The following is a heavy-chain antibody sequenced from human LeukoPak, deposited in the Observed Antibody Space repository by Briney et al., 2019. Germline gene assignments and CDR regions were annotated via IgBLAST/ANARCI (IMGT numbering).Heavy chain of an antibody. CDR1: GGSISGYY. CDR2: IYTSGNT. J-gene: IGHJ4*02. CDR3: ARVDSSGSWSLYYFDY. D-gene: IGHD3-22*01. V-gene: IGHV4-4*07. Sequence: SETLSLTCTVSGGSISGYYWSWIRQPAGKGLEWIGRIYTSGNTNYNPSLQSRVTMSVDTSKNQFSLKLSSVTAADTAVYYCARVDSSGSWSLYYFDYWGQGTLVTVSS.